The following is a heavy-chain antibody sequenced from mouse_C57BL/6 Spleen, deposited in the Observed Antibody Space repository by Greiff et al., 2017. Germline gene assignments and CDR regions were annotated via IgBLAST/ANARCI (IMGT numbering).Heavy chain of an antibody. J-gene: IGHJ2*01. CDR2: IYPGSGST. D-gene: IGHD2-2*01. CDR3: AREGYGYGYYFDY. CDR1: GYTFTSYW. V-gene: IGHV1-55*01. Sequence: QVHVKQPGAELVKPGASVKMSCKASGYTFTSYWITWVKQRPGQGLEWIGDIYPGSGSTNYNEKFKSKATLTVDTSSSTAYMQLSSLTSKDSAVYYCAREGYGYGYYFDYWGQGTTLTVSS.